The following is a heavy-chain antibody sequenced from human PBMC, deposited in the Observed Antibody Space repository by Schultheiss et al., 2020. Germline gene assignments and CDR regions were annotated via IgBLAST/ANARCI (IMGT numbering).Heavy chain of an antibody. CDR1: GFTFSSYA. Sequence: GGSLRLSCAASGFTFSSYAMHWVRQAPGKGLEWVAVIKQDGSEKKYVDSVKGRFTISRDNAKNSLYLQMNSLRVEDTAVYYCAKDLVATIFYFYGMDVWGQGTTVTVSS. V-gene: IGHV3-7*04. J-gene: IGHJ6*02. CDR2: IKQDGSEK. D-gene: IGHD5-12*01. CDR3: AKDLVATIFYFYGMDV.